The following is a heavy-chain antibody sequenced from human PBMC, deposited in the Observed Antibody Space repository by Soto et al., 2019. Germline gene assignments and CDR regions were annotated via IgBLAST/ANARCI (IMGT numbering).Heavy chain of an antibody. Sequence: SETLSLTCNVSNGSISSSGYYWSWIRQHPGQGLEWIGYIYYSGSTYYNPSLKSRVTISVDTSKNQFSLKLGSVTAADTAIYYCAGGSSKSWFDPWGQGTLVT. CDR2: IYYSGST. CDR3: AGGSSKSWFDP. V-gene: IGHV4-31*03. CDR1: NGSISSSGYY. J-gene: IGHJ5*02. D-gene: IGHD6-6*01.